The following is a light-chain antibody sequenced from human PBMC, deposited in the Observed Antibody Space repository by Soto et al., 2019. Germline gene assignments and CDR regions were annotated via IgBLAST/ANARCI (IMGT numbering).Light chain of an antibody. Sequence: QSALTQPPSASGSPGQSVIISCTGTSSDVGSCNYVSWYQQHPGKAPKLLLYEVTTRPSGVPDRFSGSRSGNTASLTVSGLQAEDEGDYYCASCGGSDNLLFGGGTKLTVL. V-gene: IGLV2-8*01. CDR2: EVT. CDR3: ASCGGSDNLL. J-gene: IGLJ2*01. CDR1: SSDVGSCNY.